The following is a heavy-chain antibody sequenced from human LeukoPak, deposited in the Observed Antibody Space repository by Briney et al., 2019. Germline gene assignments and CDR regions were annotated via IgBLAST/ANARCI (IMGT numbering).Heavy chain of an antibody. D-gene: IGHD2-15*01. CDR1: GGSISSGGYS. V-gene: IGHV4-30-2*01. Sequence: PSQTLSLTCAVSGGSISSGGYSWSWIRQPPGKGLEWIGYIYHSGSTYYNPSLKSRVTISVDRSKNQFSLKLSSVTAADTAVYYCARAGYCSGGSCPLLDPWGQGTLVTVSS. CDR3: ARAGYCSGGSCPLLDP. CDR2: IYHSGST. J-gene: IGHJ5*02.